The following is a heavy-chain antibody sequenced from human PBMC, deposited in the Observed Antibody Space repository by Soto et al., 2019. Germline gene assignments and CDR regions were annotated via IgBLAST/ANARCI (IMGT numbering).Heavy chain of an antibody. CDR1: GFTFSSYA. V-gene: IGHV3-23*01. J-gene: IGHJ6*02. CDR3: AKYYGDCGSYSAYYYYGMDV. CDR2: ISGSGGST. D-gene: IGHD1-26*01. Sequence: GGSLRLSCAASGFTFSSYAMSWVRQAPGKGLEWVSAISGSGGSTYYADSVKGRLTISRDNSKNTLYLQMNSLRAEDTAVYYCAKYYGDCGSYSAYYYYGMDVWGQGSTVTVSS.